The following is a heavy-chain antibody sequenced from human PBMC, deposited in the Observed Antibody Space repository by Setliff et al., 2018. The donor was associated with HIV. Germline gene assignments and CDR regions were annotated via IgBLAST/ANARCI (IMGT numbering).Heavy chain of an antibody. CDR3: ARDLDSAYDKTLDY. J-gene: IGHJ4*02. Sequence: GGSLRLSCAACGFAFTTHWINWVRQAPGKGLEWVAIINQDGSEKFYVDSVKGRFTISRDNAKNSLSLEMSRLRVEDTAVYYCARDLDSAYDKTLDYWGQGTLVTVSS. CDR1: GFAFTTHW. D-gene: IGHD5-12*01. CDR2: INQDGSEK. V-gene: IGHV3-7*01.